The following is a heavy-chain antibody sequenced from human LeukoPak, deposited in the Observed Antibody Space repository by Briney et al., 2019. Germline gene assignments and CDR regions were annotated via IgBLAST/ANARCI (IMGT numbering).Heavy chain of an antibody. CDR3: AKIPSTYYDFWSGYSRDDYYFDY. Sequence: GGSLRLSCAASGFTFSSYAMSWVRQAPGKGLEWVSAISGSGGSTYYADSVKGRFTISRDNSKNTLYLQMNSLRAEDTAVYYCAKIPSTYYDFWSGYSRDDYYFDYWGQGTLVTVSS. CDR2: ISGSGGST. CDR1: GFTFSSYA. D-gene: IGHD3-3*01. J-gene: IGHJ4*02. V-gene: IGHV3-23*01.